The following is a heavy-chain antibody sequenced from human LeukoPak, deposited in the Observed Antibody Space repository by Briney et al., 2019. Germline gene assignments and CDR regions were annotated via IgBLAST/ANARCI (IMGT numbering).Heavy chain of an antibody. CDR1: GFTFSSYI. V-gene: IGHV3-21*04. D-gene: IGHD4-23*01. J-gene: IGHJ4*02. CDR3: ASGYGGNSGGAY. CDR2: ISSSSSYT. Sequence: GGSLRLSCAASGFTFSSYIMNWVRQAPGKGLEWVSSISSSSSYTYYADSVKGRFTISRDNAKNTLYLQMNSLRAEDTAVYYCASGYGGNSGGAYWGQGTLVTVSS.